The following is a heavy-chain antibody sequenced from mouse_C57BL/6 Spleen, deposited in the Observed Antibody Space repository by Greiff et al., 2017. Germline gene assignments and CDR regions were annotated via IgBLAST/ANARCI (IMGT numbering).Heavy chain of an antibody. J-gene: IGHJ4*01. CDR3: ADSNYLGAMDY. V-gene: IGHV1-39*01. D-gene: IGHD2-5*01. CDR1: GYSFTDYN. Sequence: VHVKQSGPELVKPGASVKISCKASGYSFTDYNMNWVKQSNGKSLEWIGVINPNYGTTSYNQKFKGKATLTVDQSSSTAYMQLNSLTSEDSAVYYCADSNYLGAMDYWGQGTSVTVSS. CDR2: INPNYGTT.